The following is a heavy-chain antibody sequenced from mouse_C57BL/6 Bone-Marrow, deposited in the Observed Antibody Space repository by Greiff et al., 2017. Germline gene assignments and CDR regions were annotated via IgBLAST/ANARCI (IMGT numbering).Heavy chain of an antibody. Sequence: EVKVVESGGGLVQPKGSLKLSCAASGFSFNTYAMNWVRQAPGKGLEWVARIRSKSNNYATYYADSVKDRFTISRDDSESMLYLQMNNLKTEDTAMYYCVSLYDYGFAYWGQGTLVTVSA. CDR2: IRSKSNNYAT. V-gene: IGHV10-1*01. D-gene: IGHD2-4*01. J-gene: IGHJ3*01. CDR3: VSLYDYGFAY. CDR1: GFSFNTYA.